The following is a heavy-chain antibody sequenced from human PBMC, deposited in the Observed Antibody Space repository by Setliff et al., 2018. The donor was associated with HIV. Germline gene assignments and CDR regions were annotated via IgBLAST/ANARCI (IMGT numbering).Heavy chain of an antibody. D-gene: IGHD1-1*01. V-gene: IGHV4-4*07. CDR1: GGSISSHY. CDR2: IYTSGST. J-gene: IGHJ3*01. CDR3: ARTTILQESFDL. Sequence: PSETLSLTCTVSGGSISSHYWNWIRQPAGRGLEWIGRIYTSGSTNYSPSLKSRVSMSVDTSRNQLSLRLTSVTAADTAVYFCARTTILQESFDLWGQGTMVTV.